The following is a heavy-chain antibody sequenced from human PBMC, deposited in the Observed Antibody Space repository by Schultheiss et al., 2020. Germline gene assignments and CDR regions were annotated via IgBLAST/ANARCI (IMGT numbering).Heavy chain of an antibody. Sequence: SVKVSCKASGGTFSSYAISWVRQAPGQGLEWMGRIIPILGIANYAQKLQGRVTMTTDTSTSTAYMELRSLRSDDTAVYYCARESQELRFYDYWGQGTLVTVSS. CDR2: IIPILGIA. J-gene: IGHJ4*02. V-gene: IGHV1-69*04. CDR3: ARESQELRFYDY. CDR1: GGTFSSYA. D-gene: IGHD3-3*01.